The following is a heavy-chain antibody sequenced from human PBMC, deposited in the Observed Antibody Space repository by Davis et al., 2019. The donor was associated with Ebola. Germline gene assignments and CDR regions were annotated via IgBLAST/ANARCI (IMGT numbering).Heavy chain of an antibody. J-gene: IGHJ5*02. Sequence: ASVKVSCKASGYTFTSYYMHWVRQAPGQGLEWMGIINPSGGSTRYAQKFQGRVTMTRDTSTSTVYMELSSLRSEDTAVYYCAREGPGGYTSSTKVGWFDPWGQATLVTVSS. V-gene: IGHV1-46*01. D-gene: IGHD6-13*01. CDR1: GYTFTSYY. CDR3: AREGPGGYTSSTKVGWFDP. CDR2: INPSGGST.